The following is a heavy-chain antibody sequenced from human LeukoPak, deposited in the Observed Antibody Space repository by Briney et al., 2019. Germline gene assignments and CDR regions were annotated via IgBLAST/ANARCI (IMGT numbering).Heavy chain of an antibody. J-gene: IGHJ6*02. Sequence: PGGSLRLSCAASGFTFSSYAMSWVRQAPGKGLEWVSAISGSGGSTYYADSVKGRFTISRDNAKNSLYLQMNSLRAEDTAVYYCARDPSSGYCTNGVCWGYYYYGMDVWGQGTTVTVSS. CDR3: ARDPSSGYCTNGVCWGYYYYGMDV. CDR2: ISGSGGST. CDR1: GFTFSSYA. D-gene: IGHD2-8*01. V-gene: IGHV3-23*01.